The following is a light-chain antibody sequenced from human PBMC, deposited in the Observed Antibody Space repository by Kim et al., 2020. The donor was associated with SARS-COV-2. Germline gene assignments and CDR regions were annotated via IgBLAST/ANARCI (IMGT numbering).Light chain of an antibody. CDR2: EVN. Sequence: QSALTQPASVSGSPGQSITISCAGTSSDIGSFDFVSWYQQHPGKAPKLIIYEVNKRPSGTSNRFSGSKSGNTASLTISGLQAEDETDYYCCSYAGNSAFVFGGGTQLTVL. V-gene: IGLV2-23*02. J-gene: IGLJ7*01. CDR1: SSDIGSFDF. CDR3: CSYAGNSAFV.